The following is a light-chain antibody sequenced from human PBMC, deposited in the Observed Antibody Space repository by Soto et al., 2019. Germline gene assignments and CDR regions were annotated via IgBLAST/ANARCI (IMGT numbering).Light chain of an antibody. V-gene: IGKV1-5*03. CDR2: KAS. CDR3: QQYGSSSLLT. J-gene: IGKJ1*01. CDR1: QSISSW. Sequence: DIQMTQSPCTLSASAGDRVTITCRASQSISSWLAWYQQKPGKAPKLLIYKASSLETGGPSRFSGSGSGTEFTLIISSLEPDDFASYYCQQYGSSSLLTFGHGTKVEIK.